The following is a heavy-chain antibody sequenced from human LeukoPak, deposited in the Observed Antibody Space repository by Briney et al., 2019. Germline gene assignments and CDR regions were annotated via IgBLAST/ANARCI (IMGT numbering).Heavy chain of an antibody. CDR2: ITSSSSII. J-gene: IGHJ5*01. CDR3: ARGWFDS. V-gene: IGHV3-48*03. Sequence: GGSLRLSCAASGFTFSSSEMNWVRQAPGKGLEWLSYITSSSSIIYYAGSVKGRFTISRDNAKNSLFLQMNSLRAEDTAVYYCARGWFDSWGQGTLVTVPS. CDR1: GFTFSSSE.